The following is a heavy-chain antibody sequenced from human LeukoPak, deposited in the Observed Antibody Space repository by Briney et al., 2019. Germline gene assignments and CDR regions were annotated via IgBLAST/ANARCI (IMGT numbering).Heavy chain of an antibody. J-gene: IGHJ4*02. D-gene: IGHD3-3*01. V-gene: IGHV3-23*01. CDR3: AGHFGAWHYFDY. CDR2: ISGSGGST. Sequence: GGSLRLSCAASGFTFSSYEMNWVRQAPGKGLEWVSAISGSGGSTYYADSVKGRFTISRDNSKNTLYLQMNSLRPEDTAVYYCAGHFGAWHYFDYWGQGTLVTVSS. CDR1: GFTFSSYE.